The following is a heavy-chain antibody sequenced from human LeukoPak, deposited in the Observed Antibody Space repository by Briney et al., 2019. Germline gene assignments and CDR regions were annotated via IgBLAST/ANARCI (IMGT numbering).Heavy chain of an antibody. V-gene: IGHV3-23*01. J-gene: IGHJ4*02. CDR2: ISDSGDRA. D-gene: IGHD3-10*01. CDR3: AKQTTGYSGSGVDY. CDR1: GFTFSSYA. Sequence: GGSLRLSSAASGFTFSSYAMSWVRQAPGKGLEWVSGISDSGDRAHYADSVKGRFTISRDNSKNTLYLQMNSLRAEDTAVYFCAKQTTGYSGSGVDYWGQGTLVTVSS.